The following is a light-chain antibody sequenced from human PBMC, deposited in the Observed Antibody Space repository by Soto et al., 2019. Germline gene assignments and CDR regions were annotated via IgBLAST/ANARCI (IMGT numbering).Light chain of an antibody. V-gene: IGKV3-20*01. CDR1: QSVSSSY. J-gene: IGKJ1*01. Sequence: EIVLTQSPGTLSLSPGERATLSCRASQSVSSSYLAWYQQKPGQAPRLLIYAASTRATGIPARFSGSGSGTDFTLTISSLQSEDFAVYYFQQYGSSPWTFGQGTKVDIK. CDR3: QQYGSSPWT. CDR2: AAS.